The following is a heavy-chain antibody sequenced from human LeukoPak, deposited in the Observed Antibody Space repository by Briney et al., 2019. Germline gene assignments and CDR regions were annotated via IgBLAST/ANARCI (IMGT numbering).Heavy chain of an antibody. CDR1: GFTVSSYD. CDR2: IFSGDRT. D-gene: IGHD6-19*01. CDR3: GTSSAWYRWDY. J-gene: IGHJ4*02. Sequence: GGSLSLSCAASGFTVSSYDMSWVRQAPGKGLEWVSVIFSGDRTYYADSVKDRFTLSRDNSKDMVYLQMNSLRAEDTAVYYCGTSSAWYRWDYWGQGTLVTVSS. V-gene: IGHV3-66*01.